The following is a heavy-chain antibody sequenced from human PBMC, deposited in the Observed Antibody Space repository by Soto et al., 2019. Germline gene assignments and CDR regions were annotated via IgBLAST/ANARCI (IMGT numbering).Heavy chain of an antibody. Sequence: GGSLRLSCAASGLTFSSFSSYDMHWVRQAPGKGLEWVAEISFDGNKKDYADSVKGRFTISRDNSQNILYLQMNSLRSEDTAVYYCARDRLYSGSYLAYWGPGTLVTVYS. CDR2: ISFDGNKK. D-gene: IGHD1-26*01. CDR3: ARDRLYSGSYLAY. J-gene: IGHJ4*02. V-gene: IGHV3-30-3*01. CDR1: GLTFSSFSSYD.